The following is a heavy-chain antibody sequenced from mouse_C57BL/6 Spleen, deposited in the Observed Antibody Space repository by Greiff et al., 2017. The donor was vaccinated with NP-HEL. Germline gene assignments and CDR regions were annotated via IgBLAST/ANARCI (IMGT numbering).Heavy chain of an antibody. CDR1: GFTFSSYA. CDR2: ISSGGDYI. V-gene: IGHV5-9-1*02. Sequence: EVKVVESGEGLVKPGGSLKLSCAASGFTFSSYAMSWVRQTPEKRLEWVAYISSGGDYIYYADTVKGRFTISRDNARNTLYLQMSSLKSEDTAMYYCTREDGNSRAMDYWGQGTSVTVSS. D-gene: IGHD2-1*01. J-gene: IGHJ4*01. CDR3: TREDGNSRAMDY.